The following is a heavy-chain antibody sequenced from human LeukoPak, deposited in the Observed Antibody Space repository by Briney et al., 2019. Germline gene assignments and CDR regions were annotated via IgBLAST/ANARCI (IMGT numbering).Heavy chain of an antibody. D-gene: IGHD2-2*01. J-gene: IGHJ4*02. CDR3: ARGGAEYQLLSYFDY. CDR2: INHSGST. V-gene: IGHV4-34*01. CDR1: GGSFSVYY. Sequence: SETLSLTCAVYGGSFSVYYWSWIREPPGKGLEWIGEINHSGSTNYNPSLKSRVTISVDTSKNQFSLKLSSVTAADTAVYYCARGGAEYQLLSYFDYWGQGTLVTVSS.